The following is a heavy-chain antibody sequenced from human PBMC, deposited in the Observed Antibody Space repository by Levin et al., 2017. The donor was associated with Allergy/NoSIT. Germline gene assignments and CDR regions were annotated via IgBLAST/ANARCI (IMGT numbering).Heavy chain of an antibody. J-gene: IGHJ3*02. CDR3: ARDPFVRENAFDI. CDR1: GFVFSSYE. D-gene: IGHD6-6*01. V-gene: IGHV3-48*03. Sequence: GESLKISCTASGFVFSSYEMNWVRQAPGKGLEWLSYISTGGTTIYYADSVKGRFTISRDNAKNSLYLQMNSLRAEDTAFYYCARDPFVRENAFDIWGQGTMVTVFS. CDR2: ISTGGTTI.